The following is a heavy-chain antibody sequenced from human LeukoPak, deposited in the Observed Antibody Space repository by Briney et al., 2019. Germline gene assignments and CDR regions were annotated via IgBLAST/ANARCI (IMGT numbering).Heavy chain of an antibody. J-gene: IGHJ4*02. CDR3: ARGQWLVPVVYFDY. Sequence: SETLSLTCTVSGGSISSGDYYWSWIRQPPGKGLEWIGYIYYSGCTYYNPSLKSRVTISVDTSKNQFSLKLSSVTAADTAVYYCARGQWLVPVVYFDYWGQGTLVTVSS. CDR2: IYYSGCT. V-gene: IGHV4-30-4*08. D-gene: IGHD6-19*01. CDR1: GGSISSGDYY.